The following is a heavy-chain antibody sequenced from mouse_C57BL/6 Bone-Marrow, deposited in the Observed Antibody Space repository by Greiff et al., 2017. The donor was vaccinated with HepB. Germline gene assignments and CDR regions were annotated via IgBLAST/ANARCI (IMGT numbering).Heavy chain of an antibody. CDR1: GFNIKDYY. CDR2: IDPEDGDT. V-gene: IGHV14-1*01. Sequence: EVQLQQSGAELVRPGASVKLSCTASGFNIKDYYMHWVKQRPEQGLEWIGRIDPEDGDTEYAPKFQGKATMTADTSSNTAYLQLSSLTSEDTAVYYCTSNPYDYDGWAWFAYWGQGTLVTVSA. CDR3: TSNPYDYDGWAWFAY. J-gene: IGHJ3*01. D-gene: IGHD2-4*01.